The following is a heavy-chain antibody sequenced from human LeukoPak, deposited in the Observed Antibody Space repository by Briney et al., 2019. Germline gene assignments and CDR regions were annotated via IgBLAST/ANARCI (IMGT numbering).Heavy chain of an antibody. CDR2: IHYSGST. V-gene: IGHV4-59*01. J-gene: IGHJ1*01. D-gene: IGHD4-17*01. CDR1: GGSISSYY. Sequence: SETLSLTCTVSGGSISSYYWSWIRQPRGKGLQWIGYIHYSGSTNYNPSLKSRVTISVDTSKNQFSLKMTSVTAADTALYYCARDDYGDYTFHHWGQGTLVTVSS. CDR3: ARDDYGDYTFHH.